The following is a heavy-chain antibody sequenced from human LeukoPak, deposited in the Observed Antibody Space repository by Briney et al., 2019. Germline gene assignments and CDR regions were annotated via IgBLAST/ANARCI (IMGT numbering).Heavy chain of an antibody. D-gene: IGHD3-16*01. Sequence: GGSLRLSCAASGFTFSSYDMHWVRQATGKRLEWVSAIGAAGDPYYPGSVKGRFTISRENAKNSLYLQMNSLRAGDTAVYYCARGLNNAGGYYYYGVDVWGKGTTVTVSS. CDR3: ARGLNNAGGYYYYGVDV. V-gene: IGHV3-13*05. J-gene: IGHJ6*04. CDR1: GFTFSSYD. CDR2: IGAAGDP.